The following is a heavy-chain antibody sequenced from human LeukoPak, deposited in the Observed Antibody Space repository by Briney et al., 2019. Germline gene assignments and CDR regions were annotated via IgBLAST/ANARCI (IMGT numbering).Heavy chain of an antibody. V-gene: IGHV4-34*01. CDR2: INHSGST. CDR1: GGSFSGYY. J-gene: IGHJ4*02. Sequence: PSETLSLTCAVYGGSFSGYYWSWIRQPPGKGLEWIGEINHSGSTNYNPSLKSRVTISVDTSKNQFSLKLSSVTAADTAVYYCARGRGYSYGSPLDYWGQGTLVTVSS. D-gene: IGHD5-18*01. CDR3: ARGRGYSYGSPLDY.